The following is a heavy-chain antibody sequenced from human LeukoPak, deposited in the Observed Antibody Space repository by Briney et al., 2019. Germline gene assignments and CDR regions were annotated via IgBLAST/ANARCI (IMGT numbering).Heavy chain of an antibody. CDR1: GGSFSGYY. V-gene: IGHV4-34*01. D-gene: IGHD3-16*02. J-gene: IGHJ4*02. CDR2: INHSGST. Sequence: SETLSLTCAVYGGSFSGYYWSWIRQPPGKGLEWIGEINHSGSTNYNPSLKSRVTISVDTSKNQFSLKLSSVTAADTAVYYCARLYYYDYVWGSYRYHFAYWGQGTLVTVSS. CDR3: ARLYYYDYVWGSYRYHFAY.